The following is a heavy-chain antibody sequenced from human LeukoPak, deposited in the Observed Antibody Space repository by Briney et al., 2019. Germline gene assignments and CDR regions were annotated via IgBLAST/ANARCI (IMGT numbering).Heavy chain of an antibody. V-gene: IGHV4-34*01. CDR2: INHSGST. CDR1: GGSFSGYY. Sequence: PSETLSLTRAVYGGSFSGYYWSWIRQPPGKGLEWIGEINHSGSTNYNPSLKSRVTISVDTSKNQFSLKLSSVTAADTAVYYCARGRGVTYSGGDCYSSQGYYFDYWGQGTLVTVSS. D-gene: IGHD2-21*02. CDR3: ARGRGVTYSGGDCYSSQGYYFDY. J-gene: IGHJ4*02.